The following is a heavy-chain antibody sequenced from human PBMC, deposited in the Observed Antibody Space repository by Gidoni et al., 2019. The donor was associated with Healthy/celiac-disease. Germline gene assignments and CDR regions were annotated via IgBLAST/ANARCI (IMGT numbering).Heavy chain of an antibody. CDR1: GFTFRSYG. J-gene: IGHJ3*02. V-gene: IGHV3-30*18. Sequence: QVQLVESGGGVVQPGRSLRLSCAASGFTFRSYGMHWVRQAPGKGLEWVAVISYDGSNKYYADSVKGRFTISRDNSKNTLYLQMNSLRAEDTAVYYCAKEDRFVATHDAFDIWGQGTMVTVSS. CDR2: ISYDGSNK. D-gene: IGHD2-15*01. CDR3: AKEDRFVATHDAFDI.